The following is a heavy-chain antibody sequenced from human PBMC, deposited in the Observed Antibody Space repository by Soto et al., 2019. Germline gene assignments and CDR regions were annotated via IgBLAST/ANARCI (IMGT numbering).Heavy chain of an antibody. V-gene: IGHV6-1*01. CDR3: ARGLYDFWSGSYYYYYYYMDV. CDR1: GDSVPSNSAA. D-gene: IGHD3-3*01. Sequence: PSQTLSLTCAISGDSVPSNSAAWNWIRQSPSRGLEWLGRTYYRSKWYNDYAVSVKSRITINPDTSKNQFSLQLNSVTPEDTAVYYCARGLYDFWSGSYYYYYYYMDVWGKGTTVTVSS. CDR2: TYYRSKWYN. J-gene: IGHJ6*03.